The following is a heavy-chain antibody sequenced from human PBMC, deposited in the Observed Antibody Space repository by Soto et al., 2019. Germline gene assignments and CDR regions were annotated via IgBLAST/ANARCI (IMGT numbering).Heavy chain of an antibody. CDR2: ISGSSSYI. Sequence: SLILSCAATGFSFSNYIMNWVRQAPGKGLEWVSSISGSSSYIYYADSVKGRFTISRDNAQKSLYLQMDSLRAEDTAMYYCARPTAGAFDIWGQGTMVTVSS. J-gene: IGHJ3*02. CDR3: ARPTAGAFDI. CDR1: GFSFSNYI. V-gene: IGHV3-21*01.